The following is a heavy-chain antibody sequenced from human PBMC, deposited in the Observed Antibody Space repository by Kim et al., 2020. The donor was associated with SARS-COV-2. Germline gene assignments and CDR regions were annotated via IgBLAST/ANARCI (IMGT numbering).Heavy chain of an antibody. V-gene: IGHV3-53*01. D-gene: IGHD1-1*01. CDR1: GFTVSTNY. CDR3: ARDTTRTYGMDV. Sequence: GGSLRLSCEASGFTVSTNYMSWVRQAPGKGLEWVSVIYSGGSTYYADSVKGRFTISRDNSKNTLYLQMNSLRAEDTAVYYCARDTTRTYGMDVWGQGTTVTVSS. CDR2: IYSGGST. J-gene: IGHJ6*02.